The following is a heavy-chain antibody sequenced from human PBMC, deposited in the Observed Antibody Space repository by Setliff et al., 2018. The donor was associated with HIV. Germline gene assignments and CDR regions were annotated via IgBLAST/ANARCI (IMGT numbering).Heavy chain of an antibody. V-gene: IGHV3-7*01. CDR3: ARVYDSSGYSLSVPGY. CDR1: GFTFSSYW. D-gene: IGHD3-22*01. J-gene: IGHJ4*01. Sequence: GESLKISCAASGFTFSSYWMSWVRQAPGKGLEWVANIKQDGSEKYYMDSVKGRFTISRDNAKNSLYLQMNSLRAEDTAVYYCARVYDSSGYSLSVPGYWGQGTLVTVSS. CDR2: IKQDGSEK.